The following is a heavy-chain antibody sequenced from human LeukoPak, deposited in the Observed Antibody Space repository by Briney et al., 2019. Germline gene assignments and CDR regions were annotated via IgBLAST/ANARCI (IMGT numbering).Heavy chain of an antibody. CDR1: GFTFSSYG. V-gene: IGHV3-7*01. CDR3: ASASFDY. CDR2: IKQDGSEK. Sequence: PGGTLRLSCAASGFTFSSYGMSWVRQAPGMGLEWVANIKQDGSEKYYVDSVKGRFTISRDNAKNSLYLQMNSLRAEDTAVYYCASASFDYWGQGTLVTVSS. J-gene: IGHJ4*02.